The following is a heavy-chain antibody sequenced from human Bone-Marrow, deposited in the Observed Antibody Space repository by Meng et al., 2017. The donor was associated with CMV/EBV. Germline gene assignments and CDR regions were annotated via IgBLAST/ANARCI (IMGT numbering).Heavy chain of an antibody. CDR2: IYSGGST. CDR3: ASTTVLYSGYEGAANDN. CDR1: GFTFSSYS. J-gene: IGHJ4*02. V-gene: IGHV3-66*02. D-gene: IGHD5-12*01. Sequence: GESLKISCAASGFTFSSYSMNWVRRAPGKGLEWVSVIYSGGSTYYADSVKGRFTISRDNSKNTLYLQMNSLRAEDTAVYYCASTTVLYSGYEGAANDNWGQGTLVTVSS.